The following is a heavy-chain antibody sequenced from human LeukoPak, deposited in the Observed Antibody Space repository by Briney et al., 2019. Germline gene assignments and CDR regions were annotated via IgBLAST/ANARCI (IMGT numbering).Heavy chain of an antibody. CDR1: GIPFSTYA. J-gene: IGHJ4*02. Sequence: GSLRPPWAASGIPFSTYALGWVRQAPGKGLEWVSTISGSGANTYYADSVRGRFTISRDNSKNTLYLHMNSLRAEDTAVYYCAKERAGYTNPYYFDYWGQGTLVTVSS. V-gene: IGHV3-23*01. CDR2: ISGSGANT. D-gene: IGHD3-16*02. CDR3: AKERAGYTNPYYFDY.